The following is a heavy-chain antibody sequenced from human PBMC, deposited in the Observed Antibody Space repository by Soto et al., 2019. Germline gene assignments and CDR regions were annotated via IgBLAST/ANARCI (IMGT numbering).Heavy chain of an antibody. V-gene: IGHV1-18*01. Sequence: ASVKVSCKASGYTFTSYGVSWVRQAPGQGLEWMGWIGGYKGNTNYAQKLQGRVTLTTDTSTSTAYMELRSLRSDDTAVYYCARDPRVVEKPAAMLGSFGPPDYWGQGTLVTVSS. CDR3: ARDPRVVEKPAAMLGSFGPPDY. D-gene: IGHD2-2*01. CDR1: GYTFTSYG. CDR2: IGGYKGNT. J-gene: IGHJ4*02.